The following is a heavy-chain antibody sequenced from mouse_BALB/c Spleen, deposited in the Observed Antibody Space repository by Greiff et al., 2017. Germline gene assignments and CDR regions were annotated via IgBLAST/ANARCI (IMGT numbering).Heavy chain of an antibody. CDR1: GFTFSSYT. CDR2: ISSGGSYT. J-gene: IGHJ4*01. V-gene: IGHV5-6-4*01. CDR3: TRDGRDYAMDY. Sequence: EVNVVESGGGLVKPGGSLKLSCAASGFTFSSYTMSWVRQTPEKRLEWVATISSGGSYTYYPDSVKGRFTISRDNAKNTLYLQMSSLKSEDTAMYYCTRDGRDYAMDYWGQGTSVTVSS.